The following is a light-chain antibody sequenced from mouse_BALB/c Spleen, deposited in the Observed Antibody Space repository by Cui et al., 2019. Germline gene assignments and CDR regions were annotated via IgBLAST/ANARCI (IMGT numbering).Light chain of an antibody. J-gene: IGKJ4*01. CDR2: LAY. Sequence: NIVLTQSPASLVVFLGQTATISCRARESVDRYGDSFMHWYQQKPGQPPKLLIYLAYNLEAGVPARFSGSGSRTDFTLNIDPVEADDAATYYCQQNNEDPFTFGSGTKLEIK. CDR3: QQNNEDPFT. CDR1: ESVDRYGDSF. V-gene: IGKV3-10*01.